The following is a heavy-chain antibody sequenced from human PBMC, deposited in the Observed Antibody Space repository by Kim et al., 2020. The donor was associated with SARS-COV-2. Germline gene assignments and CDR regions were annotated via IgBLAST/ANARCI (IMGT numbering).Heavy chain of an antibody. CDR1: GFTFSSYG. V-gene: IGHV3-33*01. Sequence: GESLKISCAASGFTFSSYGMHWVRQAPGKGLEWVAVIWYDGSNKYYADSVKGRFTISRDNSKNTLYLQMNSLRAEDTAVYYCARDLMGPYYYDSSGGEWVGYWGQGTLVTVSS. D-gene: IGHD3-22*01. CDR2: IWYDGSNK. CDR3: ARDLMGPYYYDSSGGEWVGY. J-gene: IGHJ4*02.